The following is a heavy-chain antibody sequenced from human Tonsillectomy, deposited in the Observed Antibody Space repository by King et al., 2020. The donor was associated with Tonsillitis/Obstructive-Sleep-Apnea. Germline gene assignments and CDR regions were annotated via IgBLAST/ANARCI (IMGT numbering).Heavy chain of an antibody. J-gene: IGHJ4*02. CDR1: GGSTSCYY. Sequence: QLQESGPGLVKPSETLSLTCTVTGGSTSCYYWSWIRQPPGKGLEWIGYIYYSGTTNYNPSLKSRVTVSVDTSKNQFSLRLNSVTAADTAVYYCARLMGSDGLFDYWGQGTLVTVSS. CDR2: IYYSGTT. CDR3: ARLMGSDGLFDY. D-gene: IGHD3-16*01. V-gene: IGHV4-59*08.